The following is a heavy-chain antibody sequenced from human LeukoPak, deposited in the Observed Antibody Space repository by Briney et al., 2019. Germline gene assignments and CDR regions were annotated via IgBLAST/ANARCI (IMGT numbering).Heavy chain of an antibody. CDR2: IYPDDSQT. Sequence: GESLKISCKGSGYSFSGYWVGWVRQMPGEDLEWMGIIYPDDSQTSYSPSFQGQVTISADKSINTASLPWSSLKASDTAMYYCARFGGATFSAALWDKWGQGTLVTVSS. CDR3: ARFGGATFSAALWDK. D-gene: IGHD6-13*01. V-gene: IGHV5-51*01. CDR1: GYSFSGYW. J-gene: IGHJ4*02.